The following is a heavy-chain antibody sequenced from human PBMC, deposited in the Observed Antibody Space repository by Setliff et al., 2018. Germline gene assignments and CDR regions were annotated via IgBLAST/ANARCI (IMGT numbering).Heavy chain of an antibody. D-gene: IGHD6-13*01. J-gene: IGHJ4*02. CDR2: IHVSGGTT. CDR1: TFTFSKYA. CDR3: ARDVVGYSSTWPKRDYFDY. V-gene: IGHV3-23*01. Sequence: GGSLRLSCVASTFTFSKYAVTWVRQAPGKGLEWVSSIHVSGGTTYYADSVKGRFTISRDNAKNSLYLQMSSLRAEDTAVYYCARDVVGYSSTWPKRDYFDYWGQGTLVTV.